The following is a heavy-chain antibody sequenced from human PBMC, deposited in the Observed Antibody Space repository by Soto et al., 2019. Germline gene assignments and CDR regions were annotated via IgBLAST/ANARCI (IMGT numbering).Heavy chain of an antibody. CDR2: IIPIFGTA. CDR1: GGTFSRYA. D-gene: IGHD2-2*01. CDR3: AREGSKEGVVPAARRDYYYYYGMDV. V-gene: IGHV1-69*13. Sequence: GASVKVSCKASGGTFSRYAISGVVQAPLRGPEGMGGIIPIFGTANYAQKFQGRVTITADESTSTAYMELSSLRSEDTAVYYCAREGSKEGVVPAARRDYYYYYGMDVWGQGTTVTVSS. J-gene: IGHJ6*02.